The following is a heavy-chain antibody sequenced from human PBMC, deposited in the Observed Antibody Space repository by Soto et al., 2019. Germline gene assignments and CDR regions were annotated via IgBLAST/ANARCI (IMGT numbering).Heavy chain of an antibody. J-gene: IGHJ4*02. CDR3: ARHAFVGRWFGESHRPPFDY. V-gene: IGHV4-39*01. Sequence: SETLSLTCTVSGGSISSSSYYWGWIRQPPGKGLEWIGSIYYSGSTYYNPSLKSRVTISVDTSKNQFSLKLSSVTAADTAVYYCARHAFVGRWFGESHRPPFDYWGQGTLVTVSS. CDR1: GGSISSSSYY. CDR2: IYYSGST. D-gene: IGHD3-10*01.